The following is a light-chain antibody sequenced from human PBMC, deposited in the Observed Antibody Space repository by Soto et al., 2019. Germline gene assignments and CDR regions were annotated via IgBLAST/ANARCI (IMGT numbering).Light chain of an antibody. CDR3: QRSYSTTWT. J-gene: IGKJ1*01. CDR1: HGISTY. CDR2: AAS. Sequence: DIQMTQSPSSLSASVGDRVTITCRASHGISTYLNWYQQKPGKAPKLLIYAASSLQSGVPSRFSGSESETDFTLTISSLQPEDFANYSCQRSYSTTWTFGQGTKVDIK. V-gene: IGKV1-39*01.